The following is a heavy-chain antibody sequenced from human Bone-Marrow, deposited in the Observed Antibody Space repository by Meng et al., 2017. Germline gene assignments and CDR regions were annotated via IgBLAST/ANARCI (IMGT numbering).Heavy chain of an antibody. J-gene: IGHJ4*02. D-gene: IGHD6-25*01. CDR1: GYNFPDYY. CDR3: ARDEDISAAGKLFGDY. Sequence: QGELVQVGAEVKEPGASVKVSCKPSGYNFPDYYIHWVRRAPGQGLEWMGRINPKSGDTHYAQKFQARVTMTGDTSISTAYMELSGLRSDDTAMYYCARDEDISAAGKLFGDYWGQGTLVTVSS. CDR2: INPKSGDT. V-gene: IGHV1-2*06.